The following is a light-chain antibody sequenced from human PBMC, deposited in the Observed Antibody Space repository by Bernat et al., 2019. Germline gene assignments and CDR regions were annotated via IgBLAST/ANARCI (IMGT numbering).Light chain of an antibody. CDR3: CSYLGVYTWV. CDR2: DVS. V-gene: IGLV2-11*01. CDR1: SSDVGDYNY. Sequence: QSALTQPRSVSGSPGQSVTISCTGTSSDVGDYNYVSWYQHHPGKAPKLMIYDVSKRPSGVPDRFSGSKSGNTASLTISGLQAEDEADYYCCSYLGVYTWVFGGGTKLTVL. J-gene: IGLJ2*01.